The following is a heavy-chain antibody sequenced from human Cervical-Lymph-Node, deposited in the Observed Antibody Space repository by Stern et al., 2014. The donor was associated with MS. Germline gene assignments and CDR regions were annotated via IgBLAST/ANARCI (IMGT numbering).Heavy chain of an antibody. V-gene: IGHV4-30-4*01. D-gene: IGHD1-26*01. CDR1: GGSIRNAKYY. J-gene: IGHJ4*02. Sequence: QVQLQESGPGLVKPSQTLSLTCAVTGGSIRNAKYYWSWIRQSPGKGLEWIGYIHNSGTTYYNPSLRSRLTMSVDTSKNQFSLKLRSVTAADTAVYYCSRDADGYSLVFGYWGRGTLVTVSS. CDR3: SRDADGYSLVFGY. CDR2: IHNSGTT.